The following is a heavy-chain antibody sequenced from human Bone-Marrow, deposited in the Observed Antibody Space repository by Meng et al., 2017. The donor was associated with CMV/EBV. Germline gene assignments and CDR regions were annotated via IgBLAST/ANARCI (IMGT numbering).Heavy chain of an antibody. CDR2: INPNSGGT. Sequence: ASVKVSCKASGYTFTGYYMHWVRQAPGQGLEWMGWINPNSGGTNYAQKLQGRVTMTRDTSISTAYMELSRLRSDDTAVYYCARAQRSHYSSSSYMDVWGQGTTVTVSS. J-gene: IGHJ6*01. D-gene: IGHD6-6*01. V-gene: IGHV1-2*02. CDR3: ARAQRSHYSSSSYMDV. CDR1: GYTFTGYY.